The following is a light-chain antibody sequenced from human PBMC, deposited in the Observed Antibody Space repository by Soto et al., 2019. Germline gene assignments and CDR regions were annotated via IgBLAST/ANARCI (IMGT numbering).Light chain of an antibody. CDR2: GAS. CDR3: HQYGSSPSYT. V-gene: IGKV3-20*01. CDR1: QSGSSSTY. Sequence: EIVLTQSPGTLSLSPGERDTISCRASQSGSSSTYLAWYQQKPGQAPRLLIYGASSRATGIPDRFSGSGSGTDFPLTISRLGPQDFAVYYCHQYGSSPSYTFGQGTKLEIK. J-gene: IGKJ2*01.